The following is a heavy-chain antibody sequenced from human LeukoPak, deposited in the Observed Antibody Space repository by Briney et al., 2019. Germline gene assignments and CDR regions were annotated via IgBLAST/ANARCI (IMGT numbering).Heavy chain of an antibody. CDR3: ARAEGGYYYDSSGYKWHFDY. CDR2: INHSGST. Sequence: SETLSLTCAVYGGSFSGYYWSWIRQPPGKGLEWIGEINHSGSTNYNPSLKSRVTISVDTSKNQSSLKLSSVTAADTAVYYCARAEGGYYYDSSGYKWHFDYWGQGTLVTVSS. V-gene: IGHV4-34*01. J-gene: IGHJ4*02. D-gene: IGHD3-22*01. CDR1: GGSFSGYY.